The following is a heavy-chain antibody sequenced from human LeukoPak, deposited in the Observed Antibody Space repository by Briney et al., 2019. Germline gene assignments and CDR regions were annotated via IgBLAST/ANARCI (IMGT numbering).Heavy chain of an antibody. CDR2: INHSGST. CDR1: GGSFSGYY. CDR3: ARGNRSGYYRGYYFDY. J-gene: IGHJ4*02. D-gene: IGHD3-3*01. Sequence: SGTLSLTCAVYGGSFSGYYWSWIRQPPGKGLEWIGEINHSGSTNYNPSLKSRVTISVDTSKNQFPLKLSSVTAADTAVYYCARGNRSGYYRGYYFDYWGQGTLVTVSS. V-gene: IGHV4-34*01.